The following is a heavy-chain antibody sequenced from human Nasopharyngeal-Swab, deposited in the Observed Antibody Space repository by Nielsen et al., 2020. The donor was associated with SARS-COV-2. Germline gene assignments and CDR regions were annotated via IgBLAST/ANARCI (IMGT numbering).Heavy chain of an antibody. Sequence: GRQAPGKGLEWVGRIKSKTDGETTDYAAPVKGRFTISRDDSKNTLYLQMNSLKTEDTAVYYCTTDGMVRVSWGQGTLVTVSS. J-gene: IGHJ5*02. CDR3: TTDGMVRVS. V-gene: IGHV3-15*01. D-gene: IGHD3-10*01. CDR2: IKSKTDGETT.